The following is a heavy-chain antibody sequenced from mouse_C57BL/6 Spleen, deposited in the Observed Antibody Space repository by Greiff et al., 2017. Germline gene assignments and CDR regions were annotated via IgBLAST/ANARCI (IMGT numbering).Heavy chain of an antibody. CDR3: APLSTTVVSTDY. CDR2: INPSSGCS. D-gene: IGHD1-1*01. CDR1: GYTFTSYT. V-gene: IGHV1-4*01. Sequence: VQLQQSGAELARPGASVKMSCKASGYTFTSYTMHWVKQRPGQGLEWIGYINPSSGCSKYNQKFKDKSTLTADKSSSTAYMKLSSMTSEDSAVDCCAPLSTTVVSTDYWGQGTTLTVSS. J-gene: IGHJ2*01.